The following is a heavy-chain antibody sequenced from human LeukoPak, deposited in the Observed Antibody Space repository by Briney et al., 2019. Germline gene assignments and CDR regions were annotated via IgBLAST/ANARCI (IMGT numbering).Heavy chain of an antibody. V-gene: IGHV1-46*01. Sequence: GASVKVSCKASGCTLTSYYMQWVRQAPGQGLEWMGLINPNDATTSSARKFQGRVTMTRDMSTSTVYMELRSLTSEDTAVYYCARVDCSGGSCYRFDYWGQGTLVTVSS. J-gene: IGHJ4*02. D-gene: IGHD2-15*01. CDR2: INPNDATT. CDR1: GCTLTSYY. CDR3: ARVDCSGGSCYRFDY.